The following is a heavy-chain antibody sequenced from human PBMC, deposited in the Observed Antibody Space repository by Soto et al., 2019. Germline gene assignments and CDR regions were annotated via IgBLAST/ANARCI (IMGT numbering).Heavy chain of an antibody. CDR3: AKLVSVSGRYPIMINC. V-gene: IGHV3-23*01. Sequence: QLLESGGGLVQPGGSLRLSCAASGFTFSSYSMNWVRQAPVKGLKWVETVGGGGDKIFYADSLKRRFTISRDDSQKMVFVQMMSLRPEATAVYFCAKLVSVSGRYPIMINCWGPGTLGAVSS. J-gene: IGHJ4*02. CDR1: GFTFSSYS. CDR2: VGGGGDKI. D-gene: IGHD3-16*01.